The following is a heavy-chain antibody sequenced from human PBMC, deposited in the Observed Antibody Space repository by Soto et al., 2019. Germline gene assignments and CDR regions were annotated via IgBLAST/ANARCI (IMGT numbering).Heavy chain of an antibody. V-gene: IGHV4-39*01. CDR2: IYYSGST. CDR3: ARQRTSVVTQAYFDD. D-gene: IGHD2-21*02. CDR1: GGSINSRSYY. J-gene: IGHJ4*02. Sequence: PSDTLSLTSTVSGGSINSRSYYWGWIRQSPGKGLEWIGSIYYSGSTYYNPSLKSRVAMSVDTSKNQFSLKLRSVSAADTAVYYCARQRTSVVTQAYFDDWGQGSLGTVSS.